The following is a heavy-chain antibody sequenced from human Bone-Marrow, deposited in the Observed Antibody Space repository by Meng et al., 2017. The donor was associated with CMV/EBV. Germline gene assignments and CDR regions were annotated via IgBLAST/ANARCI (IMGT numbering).Heavy chain of an antibody. Sequence: GESLKISCAASGFTFSNAWMSWVRQAPGKGLEWVGRIKSKTDGGTTDYAAPVKGRFTISRDDSKNTLYLQMNSLKAEDTAVYYCARTESSSPHFDYWGQGTLVTVSS. V-gene: IGHV3-15*01. D-gene: IGHD6-6*01. CDR3: ARTESSSPHFDY. CDR2: IKSKTDGGTT. J-gene: IGHJ4*02. CDR1: GFTFSNAW.